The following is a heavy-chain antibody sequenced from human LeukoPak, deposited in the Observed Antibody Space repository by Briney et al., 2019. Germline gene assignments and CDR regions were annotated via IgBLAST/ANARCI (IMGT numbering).Heavy chain of an antibody. CDR1: GYTFTSYA. CDR2: INAGNGNT. CDR3: ARAPLVWWLSTNRFDP. Sequence: ASVKVSCKASGYTFTSYAMHWVRQAPGQRLEWMGWINAGNGNTKYSQKFQGRVTITRDTSASTAYMELSSLRSEDTAVYYCARAPLVWWLSTNRFDPWGQGTLVTVSS. J-gene: IGHJ5*02. D-gene: IGHD5-12*01. V-gene: IGHV1-3*01.